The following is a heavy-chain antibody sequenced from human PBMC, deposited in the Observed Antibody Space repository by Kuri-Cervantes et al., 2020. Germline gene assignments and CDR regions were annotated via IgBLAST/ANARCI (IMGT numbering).Heavy chain of an antibody. Sequence: SETLSLTCAVSGGSISSSNWWSWVRQPPGKGLEWIGSIYHSGSTYYNPSLKSRVTISVDTSKNQFSLKLSSVTAADTAVYYCARALSSNYYDSSGYYYWGQGTLVTVSS. CDR3: ARALSSNYYDSSGYYY. V-gene: IGHV4-4*02. D-gene: IGHD3-22*01. CDR2: IYHSGST. CDR1: GGSISSSNW. J-gene: IGHJ4*02.